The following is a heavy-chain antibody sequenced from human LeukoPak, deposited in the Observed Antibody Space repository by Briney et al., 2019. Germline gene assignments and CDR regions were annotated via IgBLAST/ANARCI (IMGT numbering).Heavy chain of an antibody. CDR2: IYYSGST. J-gene: IGHJ4*02. D-gene: IGHD2-15*01. CDR3: ARQERDCSGGSCSYFDY. Sequence: TSETLSLTCTVSGGSISSSSYYWGWIRQPPGKGLEWIGSIYYSGSTYYNPSLKSRVTISVDTSKNQFSLKLSSVTAADTAVYYCARQERDCSGGSCSYFDYWGQGTLVTVSS. V-gene: IGHV4-39*01. CDR1: GGSISSSSYY.